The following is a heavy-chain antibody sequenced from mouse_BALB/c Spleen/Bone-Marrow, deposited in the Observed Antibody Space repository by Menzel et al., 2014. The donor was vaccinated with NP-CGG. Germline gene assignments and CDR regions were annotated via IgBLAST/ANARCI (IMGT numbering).Heavy chain of an antibody. CDR2: IXXXYGGI. V-gene: IGHV1-39*01. CDR3: ARSTGSLFYFDH. CDR1: GYSFTGYN. D-gene: IGHD4-1*01. J-gene: IGHJ2*01. Sequence: XLQQSGPELEKPGSSVKISCRSSGYSFTGYNMNWVXQSNXKSLEWXXXIXXXYGGISYNQKFTGKATLTVDISSSTAYMQLKXXTSEDSAVYYCARSTGSLFYFDHWGQGTTLTVSS.